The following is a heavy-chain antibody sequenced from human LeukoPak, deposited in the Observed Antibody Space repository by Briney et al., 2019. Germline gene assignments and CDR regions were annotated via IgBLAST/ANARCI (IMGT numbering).Heavy chain of an antibody. Sequence: ASVKVSCKAPGYTFTSYGISWVRQAPGQGLEWMGWISAYNGNTNYAQKLQGRVTMTTDTSTSTAYMELRSLRSDDTAVYYCARDISTSWDYYYYYMDVWGKGTTVTVSS. D-gene: IGHD2-2*01. CDR3: ARDISTSWDYYYYYMDV. J-gene: IGHJ6*03. V-gene: IGHV1-18*01. CDR2: ISAYNGNT. CDR1: GYTFTSYG.